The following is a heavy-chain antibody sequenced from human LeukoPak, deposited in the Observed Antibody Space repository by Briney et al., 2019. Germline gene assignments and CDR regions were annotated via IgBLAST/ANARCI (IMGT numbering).Heavy chain of an antibody. V-gene: IGHV4-59*08. CDR2: IYYSGST. Sequence: SETLSLTCTVSGGSISSYYWSWIRQPPGRGLEWIGYIYYSGSTNYNPSLKSRDTISVDTSTNHFSLKLTSVTAADTAVYYCARHESCDGNPRSTGRWFDPWGQGTLVTVSS. CDR1: GGSISSYY. D-gene: IGHD2-2*01. CDR3: ARHESCDGNPRSTGRWFDP. J-gene: IGHJ5*02.